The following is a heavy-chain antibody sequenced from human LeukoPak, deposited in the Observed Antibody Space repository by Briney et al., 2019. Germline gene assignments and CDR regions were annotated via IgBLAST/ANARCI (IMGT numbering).Heavy chain of an antibody. CDR3: AKDYSESRVADVFFEY. Sequence: PGGSLSLSCAASGLTFSDYAMSWFRQAPGKGLEWVSGITSGFTPHYADSVKGRFTIFRDNSKNTFHLQLNSLRAEDTAVYYCAKDYSESRVADVFFEYWGQGTLVTVSS. CDR2: ITSGFTP. V-gene: IGHV3-23*01. J-gene: IGHJ4*02. CDR1: GLTFSDYA. D-gene: IGHD2-15*01.